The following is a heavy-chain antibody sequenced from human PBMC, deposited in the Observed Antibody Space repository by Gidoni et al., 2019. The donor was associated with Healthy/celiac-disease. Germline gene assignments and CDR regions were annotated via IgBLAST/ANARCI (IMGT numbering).Heavy chain of an antibody. D-gene: IGHD2-21*01. CDR1: GFPFSSYA. CDR2: ISGSGGST. CDR3: AKGGMGGGDFQH. J-gene: IGHJ1*01. Sequence: EVQLLESGGGLVQPGGSLRLSCAASGFPFSSYAMSWVRQAPGKGLEWFSAISGSGGSTYYADSVKGRFTISRDNSKNTLYLQMNSLRAEDTAVYYCAKGGMGGGDFQHWGQGTLVTVSS. V-gene: IGHV3-23*01.